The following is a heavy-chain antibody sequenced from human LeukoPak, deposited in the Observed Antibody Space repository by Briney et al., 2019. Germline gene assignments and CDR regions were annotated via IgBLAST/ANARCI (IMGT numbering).Heavy chain of an antibody. D-gene: IGHD2-2*01. CDR2: ISYDGSNK. J-gene: IGHJ4*02. CDR1: GFTFSSYG. V-gene: IGHV3-30*18. Sequence: GGSLRLSCAASGFTFSSYGMHWVRQAPGKGLEWVAVISYDGSNKYYADSVKGRFTISRDNSKNTLYLQMNSLRAEDTAVYYCAKDRTSCLDYWGQGTLVTDSS. CDR3: AKDRTSCLDY.